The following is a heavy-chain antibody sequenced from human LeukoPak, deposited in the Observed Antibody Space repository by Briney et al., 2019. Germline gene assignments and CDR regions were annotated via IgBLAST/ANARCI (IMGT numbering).Heavy chain of an antibody. CDR2: IYYSGST. D-gene: IGHD3-10*01. CDR1: GGSISSGGYY. CDR3: ARAAYYYGSGSGVGYYYYYMDV. J-gene: IGHJ6*03. V-gene: IGHV4-61*08. Sequence: SETLSLTCTVSGGSISSGGYYWSWIRQPPGKGLEWIGYIYYSGSTNYNPSLKSRVTISVDTSKNQFSLKLSSVTAADTAVYYCARAAYYYGSGSGVGYYYYYMDVWGKGTTVTVSS.